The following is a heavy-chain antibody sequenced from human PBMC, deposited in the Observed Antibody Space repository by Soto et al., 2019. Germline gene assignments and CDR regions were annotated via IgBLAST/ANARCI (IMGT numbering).Heavy chain of an antibody. CDR3: ARDEAWLRFSTPKTIDY. CDR2: IWYDGSNK. V-gene: IGHV3-33*01. Sequence: QVQLVESGGGVVQPGRSLRLSCAASGFTFSSYGMHWVRQAPGKGLEWVAVIWYDGSNKYYADSVKGRFTISRDNSKNTLYLQMNSLRAEDTAVYYCARDEAWLRFSTPKTIDYWGQGTLVTVSS. D-gene: IGHD5-12*01. CDR1: GFTFSSYG. J-gene: IGHJ4*02.